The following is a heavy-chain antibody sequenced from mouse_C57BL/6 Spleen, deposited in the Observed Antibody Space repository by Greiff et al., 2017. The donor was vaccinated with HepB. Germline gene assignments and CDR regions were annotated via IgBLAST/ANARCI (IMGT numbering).Heavy chain of an antibody. Sequence: EVQLQQSGPELVKPGASVKISCKASGYTFTDYNMDWVKQSHGKSLEWIGDINPNNGGTIYNQKFKGKATLTVDKSSSTAYMELRSLTSEDSAVYYCERKESTTVEGYFDVWGTGTTVTVSS. CDR2: INPNNGGT. J-gene: IGHJ1*03. CDR1: GYTFTDYN. D-gene: IGHD1-1*01. V-gene: IGHV1-18*01. CDR3: ERKESTTVEGYFDV.